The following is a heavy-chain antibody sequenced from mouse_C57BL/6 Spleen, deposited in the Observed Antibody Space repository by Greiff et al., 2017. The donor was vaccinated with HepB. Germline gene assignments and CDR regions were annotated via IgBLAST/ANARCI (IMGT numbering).Heavy chain of an antibody. Sequence: QVQLQQPGTELVKPGASVKLSCKASGYTFTSYWMHWVKQRPGQGLEWIGNINPSNGGTNYNEKFKSKATLTVDKSSSTAYMQLSSLTSEDSAVYYCARPPRGSSYRYFDVWGTGTTVTVSS. V-gene: IGHV1-53*01. CDR1: GYTFTSYW. J-gene: IGHJ1*03. CDR3: ARPPRGSSYRYFDV. D-gene: IGHD1-1*01. CDR2: INPSNGGT.